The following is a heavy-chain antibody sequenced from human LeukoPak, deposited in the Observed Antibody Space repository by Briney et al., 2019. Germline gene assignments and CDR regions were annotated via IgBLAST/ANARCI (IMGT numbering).Heavy chain of an antibody. CDR2: IYHSGST. CDR3: ARGNLGVTPFDY. D-gene: IGHD2-21*02. V-gene: IGHV4-30-2*05. CDR1: GGSISSGGYS. J-gene: IGHJ4*02. Sequence: PSEILSLTCAVSGGSISSGGYSWSWIRQPPGKGLEWIGYIYHSGSTYYNPSLKSRVTISVDTSKNQFSLKLSSVTAADTAVYYCARGNLGVTPFDYWGQGTLVTVSS.